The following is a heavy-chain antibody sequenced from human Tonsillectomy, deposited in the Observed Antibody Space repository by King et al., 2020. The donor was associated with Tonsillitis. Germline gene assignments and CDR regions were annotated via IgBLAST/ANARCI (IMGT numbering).Heavy chain of an antibody. CDR2: ISSSSSTI. V-gene: IGHV3-48*02. CDR3: ARAYYGAYRYWFDP. J-gene: IGHJ5*02. CDR1: GFTFSSYS. Sequence: VQLVESGGGLVQPGGSLRLSCAASGFTFSSYSMNWVRQAPGKGLEWVSYISSSSSTIYYADSVKGRFPISRDNAKNSLYLQMNSLRDENTAVYYCARAYYGAYRYWFDPWGQGTLVTVSS. D-gene: IGHD4-17*01.